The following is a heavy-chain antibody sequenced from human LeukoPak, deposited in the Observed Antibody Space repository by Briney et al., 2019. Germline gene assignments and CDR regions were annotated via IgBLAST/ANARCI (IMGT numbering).Heavy chain of an antibody. CDR1: GFTFSKAW. CDR3: TTVGSSWGFDY. D-gene: IGHD6-13*01. V-gene: IGHV3-15*01. J-gene: IGHJ4*02. Sequence: PGGSLRLSCAASGFTFSKAWMTWVRQSAGKGLEWVGRIKSRADGGTTDYPAPVKGRFTISRDDENNTVYLEINSLTTEDSAVYYCTTVGSSWGFDYWGQGTLVTVSS. CDR2: IKSRADGGTT.